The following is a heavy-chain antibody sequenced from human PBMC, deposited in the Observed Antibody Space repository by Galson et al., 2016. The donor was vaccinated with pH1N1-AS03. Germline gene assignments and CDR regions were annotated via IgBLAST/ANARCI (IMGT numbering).Heavy chain of an antibody. Sequence: SETLSLTCTVSSGSISSYSWNWIRQPPGKGLEWIGSIYSIGGTNYNPSLESRITISVETSKNQFSLKLRSVTAADTAVYCARGSYSSGWYRGRNAFDIWGQGTMVTVSS. CDR1: SGSISSYS. J-gene: IGHJ3*02. CDR3: ARGSYSSGWYRGRNAFDI. V-gene: IGHV4-59*12. CDR2: IYSIGGT. D-gene: IGHD6-19*01.